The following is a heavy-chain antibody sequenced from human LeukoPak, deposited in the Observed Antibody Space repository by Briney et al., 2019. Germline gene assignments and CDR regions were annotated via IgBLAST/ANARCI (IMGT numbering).Heavy chain of an antibody. CDR1: GFTFDDYA. D-gene: IGHD3-10*01. Sequence: GGSLRLSCAASGFTFDDYAMHWVRQAPGKGLEWVSLISGDGGSTYYADSVKGRFTISRDNAKNSLYLQMNSLRAEDTAVYYCARIRGINGLVDYWGQGTLVTVSS. CDR2: ISGDGGST. CDR3: ARIRGINGLVDY. J-gene: IGHJ4*02. V-gene: IGHV3-43*02.